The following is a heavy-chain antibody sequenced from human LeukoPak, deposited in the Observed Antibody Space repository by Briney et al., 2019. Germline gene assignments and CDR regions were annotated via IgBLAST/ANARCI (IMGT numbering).Heavy chain of an antibody. CDR2: IKQDGSEK. J-gene: IGHJ4*02. Sequence: GGSLRLSCAASGFTFSSYWMSWVRQAPGKGLEWVANIKQDGSEKYYVDSVKGRFTISRDNAKNSLYLQMNSLRAEDTAVYYCAREEHYYDSSGYPLYWGQGTLVTVSS. CDR1: GFTFSSYW. D-gene: IGHD3-22*01. V-gene: IGHV3-7*01. CDR3: AREEHYYDSSGYPLY.